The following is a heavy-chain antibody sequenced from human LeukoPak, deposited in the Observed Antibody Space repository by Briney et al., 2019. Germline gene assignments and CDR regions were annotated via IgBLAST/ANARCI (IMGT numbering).Heavy chain of an antibody. V-gene: IGHV3-74*01. Sequence: GGSLRLSCAASGFAFNTYWMHWVRQAPGKGLVWVSHINGDGTNTNYADSVKGRFSISRDNAKKTLYLQMNSLRAEDTAVYYCAPIRLGELSLSWGQGTLVTVSS. D-gene: IGHD3-16*02. CDR2: INGDGTNT. CDR1: GFAFNTYW. J-gene: IGHJ5*02. CDR3: APIRLGELSLS.